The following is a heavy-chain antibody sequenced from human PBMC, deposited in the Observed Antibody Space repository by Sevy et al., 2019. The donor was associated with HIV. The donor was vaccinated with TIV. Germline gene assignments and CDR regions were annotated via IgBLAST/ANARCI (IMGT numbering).Heavy chain of an antibody. D-gene: IGHD3-16*01. V-gene: IGHV3-15*01. Sequence: GSLRLSCAASGFTFSIIYMNWVRQSPGKGLEWVGRMKSKTDGGTTDYAAPVKDRFTMSRDDSKNTLYLQMNSLKADDTAGYYCTTVGFTNWGSEAFDIWGQGTMVTVSS. CDR1: GFTFSIIY. J-gene: IGHJ3*02. CDR2: MKSKTDGGTT. CDR3: TTVGFTNWGSEAFDI.